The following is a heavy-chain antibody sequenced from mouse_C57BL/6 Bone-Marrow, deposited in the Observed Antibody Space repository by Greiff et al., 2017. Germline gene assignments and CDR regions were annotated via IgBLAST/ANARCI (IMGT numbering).Heavy chain of an antibody. CDR3: AIYDYDLYYAMDY. D-gene: IGHD2-4*01. Sequence: VQLVESGPGLVQPSQSLSITCTVSGFSLTSYGLHWVRQSPGKGLEWLGVIWSGGSTDYNAAFIFRLSISKDNSKSQVFFKMNSLQADDTAIYYCAIYDYDLYYAMDYWGQGTSVTVSS. CDR2: IWSGGST. CDR1: GFSLTSYG. J-gene: IGHJ4*01. V-gene: IGHV2-2*01.